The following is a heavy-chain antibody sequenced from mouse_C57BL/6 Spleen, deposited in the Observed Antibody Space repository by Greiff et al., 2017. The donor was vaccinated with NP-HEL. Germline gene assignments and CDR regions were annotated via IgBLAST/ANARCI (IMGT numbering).Heavy chain of an antibody. J-gene: IGHJ2*01. V-gene: IGHV1-80*01. CDR2: IYPGDGDT. D-gene: IGHD2-1*01. CDR3: ARWELRGYFDY. CDR1: GYAFSSYW. Sequence: QVQLKESGAELVKPGASVKISCKASGYAFSSYWMNWVKQRPGKGLEWIGQIYPGDGDTNYNGKFKGKATLTADKSSSTAYMQLSSLTSEDSAVYFCARWELRGYFDYWGQGTTLTVSS.